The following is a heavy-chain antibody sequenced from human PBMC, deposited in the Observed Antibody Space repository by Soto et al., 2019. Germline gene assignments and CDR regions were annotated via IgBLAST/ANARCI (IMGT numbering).Heavy chain of an antibody. CDR3: ARGVVYGHQNWFDP. V-gene: IGHV3-74*01. CDR1: GFTFSSYW. J-gene: IGHJ5*02. CDR2: INSDGSST. D-gene: IGHD4-17*01. Sequence: GGSLRLSCAASGFTFSSYWMHWVRQAPGKGLVWVSRINSDGSSTSYADSVKGRFTISRDNAKNTLYLQMNSLRAEDTAVYYCARGVVYGHQNWFDPWGKGTLVTVSS.